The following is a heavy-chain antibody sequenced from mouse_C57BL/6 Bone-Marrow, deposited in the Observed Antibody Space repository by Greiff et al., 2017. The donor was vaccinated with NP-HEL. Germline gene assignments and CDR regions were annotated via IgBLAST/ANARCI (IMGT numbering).Heavy chain of an antibody. CDR3: ARDGYRGVRRFAY. J-gene: IGHJ3*01. D-gene: IGHD2-14*01. CDR2: INPGSGGT. V-gene: IGHV1-54*01. Sequence: QVQLQQSGAELVRPGTSVKVSCKASGYAFTNYLIEWVKQRPGQGLEWIGVINPGSGGTNYNEKFKGKATLTADKSSSTAYMQLSSLTSEDSAVYFCARDGYRGVRRFAYWGQGTLVTVSA. CDR1: GYAFTNYL.